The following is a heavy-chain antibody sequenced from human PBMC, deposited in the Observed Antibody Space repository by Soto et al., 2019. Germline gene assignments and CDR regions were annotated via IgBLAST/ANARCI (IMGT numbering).Heavy chain of an antibody. D-gene: IGHD3-3*01. CDR3: ARSTECSHQSFDY. V-gene: IGHV3-66*01. J-gene: IGHJ4*02. CDR1: GFTVSDNY. Sequence: GGSLRLSCAASGFTVSDNYMSWVRQAPGKGLEWVSVIYSGGSTYYADSVKGRFTISRDNSKNTLYLQMNSLRAEDTAGYYCARSTECSHQSFDYWGQGTLVPVSS. CDR2: IYSGGST.